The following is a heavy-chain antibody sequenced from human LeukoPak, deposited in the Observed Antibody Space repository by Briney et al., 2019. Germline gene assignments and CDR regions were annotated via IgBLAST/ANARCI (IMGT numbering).Heavy chain of an antibody. V-gene: IGHV3-11*04. J-gene: IGHJ4*02. CDR3: ARDALYCSGGSCYLEYYFDY. CDR2: ISSSGSTI. Sequence: PGGSLRLSCAASGFTFSDYYMSWIRQAPGKGLEWVSYISSSGSTIYYADSVKGRFTISRDNAKNSLYLQMNSLRAEDTAVYYCARDALYCSGGSCYLEYYFDYWGQGTLVTVSS. CDR1: GFTFSDYY. D-gene: IGHD2-15*01.